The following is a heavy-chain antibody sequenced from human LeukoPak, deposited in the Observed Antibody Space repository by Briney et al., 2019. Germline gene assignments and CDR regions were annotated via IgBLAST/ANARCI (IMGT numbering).Heavy chain of an antibody. Sequence: GASVKVSCKASGYTFTSYGISWVRQAPGQGLEWMGWISAYNGNTNYAQKLQGRVTMTTDTSTSTAYVELRSLRSDDTAVYYCASSRPYYYYMDVWGKGTTVTVSS. CDR3: ASSRPYYYYMDV. CDR2: ISAYNGNT. V-gene: IGHV1-18*01. D-gene: IGHD2-2*01. CDR1: GYTFTSYG. J-gene: IGHJ6*03.